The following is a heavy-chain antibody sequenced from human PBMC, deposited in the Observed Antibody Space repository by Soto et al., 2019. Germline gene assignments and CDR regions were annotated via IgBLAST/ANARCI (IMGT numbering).Heavy chain of an antibody. CDR1: GFTFSDYY. D-gene: IGHD2-2*01. J-gene: IGHJ6*02. Sequence: PGGSLRLSCAASGFTFSDYYMSWIRQAPGKGLEWVSYISSSSSYTNYADSVKGRFTISRDNAKNSLYLQMNSLRAEDTAVYYCARLRYQLLFMDVWGQGTTVTVSS. CDR3: ARLRYQLLFMDV. CDR2: ISSSSSYT. V-gene: IGHV3-11*06.